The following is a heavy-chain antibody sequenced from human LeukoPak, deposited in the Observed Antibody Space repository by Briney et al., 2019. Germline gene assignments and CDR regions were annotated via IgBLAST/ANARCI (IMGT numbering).Heavy chain of an antibody. D-gene: IGHD3-10*01. CDR1: GDSISRRSSC. V-gene: IGHV4-61*02. J-gene: IGHJ4*01. CDR2: VYSTGTP. CDR3: ARGLQERGFIRGFDF. Sequence: PSETLSLTCSVSGDSISRRSSCWTWIRQPAGRGLEWFGRVYSTGTPNYTPSLKSRVTMSVDTSKNQFSLTRNALTAADTALYFCARGLQERGFIRGFDFWGAGILVTVS.